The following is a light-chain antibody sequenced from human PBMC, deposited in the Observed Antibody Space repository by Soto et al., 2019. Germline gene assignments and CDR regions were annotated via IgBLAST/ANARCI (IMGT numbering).Light chain of an antibody. V-gene: IGKV3-11*01. CDR3: PGRTNWALS. CDR2: DAS. Sequence: IVLTQSPATLSLSPGERATLSCRASQSVSIYFAWYQQKPGQAPRLLIYDASNRATGIPARFSGSGSGTDITLTIGSLEPEDFELYYCPGRTNWALSFGGGNKVEIK. J-gene: IGKJ4*01. CDR1: QSVSIY.